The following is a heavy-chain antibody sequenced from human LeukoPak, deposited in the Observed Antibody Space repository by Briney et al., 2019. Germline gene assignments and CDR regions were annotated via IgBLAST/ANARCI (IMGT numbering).Heavy chain of an antibody. CDR1: GGSISSYY. D-gene: IGHD5-12*01. V-gene: IGHV4-59*01. CDR2: IYYSGST. CDR3: ARLTRGIVATLFDY. J-gene: IGHJ4*02. Sequence: SETLSLTCTVSGGSISSYYWSWIRQPPGKGLEWIGYIYYSGSTNYNPSLRSRVTISVDTSKNQFSLKLSSVTAADTAVYYCARLTRGIVATLFDYWGQGALVTVSS.